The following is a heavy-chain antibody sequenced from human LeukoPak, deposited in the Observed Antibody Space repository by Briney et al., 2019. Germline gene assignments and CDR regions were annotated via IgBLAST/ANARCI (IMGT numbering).Heavy chain of an antibody. D-gene: IGHD3-10*01. CDR3: AKWKFADVRKNYYGSGSYYGGFDY. V-gene: IGHV3-23*01. CDR2: ITISGGTT. Sequence: PGGSLRLSCAASGFTFSSNAMGWVRQAPGKRLEWVSDITISGGTTHFYSDSAKGRFTISRDNSKNTLYLEMNSLRAEDTAVYYCAKWKFADVRKNYYGSGSYYGGFDYWGPGTLVTVSS. CDR1: GFTFSSNA. J-gene: IGHJ4*02.